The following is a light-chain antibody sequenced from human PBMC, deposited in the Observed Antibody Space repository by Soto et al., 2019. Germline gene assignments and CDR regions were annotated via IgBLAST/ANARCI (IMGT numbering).Light chain of an antibody. CDR1: ETINNW. Sequence: SQMTQSPSTLSASIGDRVTITCRASETINNWLACYQHKPGKAPKLLIYDAFILESGVPSRFSGSASGTEFTLTISSXQPDDFATYHCQQYTSYSSTFGQGTKVDIK. CDR2: DAF. V-gene: IGKV1-5*01. J-gene: IGKJ1*01. CDR3: QQYTSYSST.